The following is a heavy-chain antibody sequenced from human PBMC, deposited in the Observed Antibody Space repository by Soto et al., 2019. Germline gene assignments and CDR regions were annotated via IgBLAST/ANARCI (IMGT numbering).Heavy chain of an antibody. CDR1: GGSISSYY. D-gene: IGHD1-1*01. V-gene: IGHV4-59*01. CDR3: ARVCWNAVDY. J-gene: IGHJ4*02. CDR2: IYYSGST. Sequence: QVQLQESGPGLVKPSETLSLTCTVSGGSISSYYWSWIRQPPGKGLEWIGYIYYSGSTNYNPSLKSRVTISVDTSKNQFSLKLSSVTDADTAVYYCARVCWNAVDYWGQGTLVTVSS.